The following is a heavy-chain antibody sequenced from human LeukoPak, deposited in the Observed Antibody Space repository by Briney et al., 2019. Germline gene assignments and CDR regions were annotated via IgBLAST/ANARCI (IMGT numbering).Heavy chain of an antibody. J-gene: IGHJ3*02. CDR1: GITFSSYG. Sequence: GGSLRLSCTASGITFSSYGMHWVRQAPGKGLEWVAVISYDGSNKYYADSVKGRFTISRDNSKNTLYLQMNSLRAEDTAVYYCAKDVTSDAFDIWGQGTMVTVSS. V-gene: IGHV3-30*18. CDR3: AKDVTSDAFDI. D-gene: IGHD2-21*02. CDR2: ISYDGSNK.